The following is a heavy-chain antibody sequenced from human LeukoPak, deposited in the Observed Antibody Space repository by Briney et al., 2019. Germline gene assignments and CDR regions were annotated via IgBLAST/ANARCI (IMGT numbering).Heavy chain of an antibody. CDR1: GGSISSSSYY. D-gene: IGHD6-19*01. Sequence: PSETLSLTCTVSGGSISSSSYYWGWIRQPPGKGLEWIGSIYYNGSTYYNPSLKSRVTISVDTSKNQFSLKLSSVTAADTAVYYCARLTAGSSDDYWGQGTLVTVSS. V-gene: IGHV4-39*01. CDR2: IYYNGST. J-gene: IGHJ4*02. CDR3: ARLTAGSSDDY.